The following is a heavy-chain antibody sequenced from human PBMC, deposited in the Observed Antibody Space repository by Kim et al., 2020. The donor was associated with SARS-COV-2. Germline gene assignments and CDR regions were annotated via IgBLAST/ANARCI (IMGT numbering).Heavy chain of an antibody. J-gene: IGHJ4*02. D-gene: IGHD6-6*01. CDR2: IYYSGST. CDR3: ARTAARLEIDY. CDR1: GGSISSGGYY. Sequence: SETLSLTCTVSGGSISSGGYYWSWIRQHPGKGLEWIGYIYYSGSTYYNPSLKSRVTISVDTSKNQFSLKLSSVTAADTAVYYCARTAARLEIDYWGQGTLVTVSS. V-gene: IGHV4-31*03.